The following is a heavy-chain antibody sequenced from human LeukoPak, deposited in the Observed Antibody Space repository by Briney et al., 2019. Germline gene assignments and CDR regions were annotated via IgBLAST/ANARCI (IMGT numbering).Heavy chain of an antibody. Sequence: GASVKVSCKASGGTFSSYAISWVRQAPGQGLEWMGRITPILGIANYAQKFQGRVTITADKSTSTAYMELSSLRSEDTAVYYCARVGDTAMDYWGQGTLVTVSS. J-gene: IGHJ4*02. D-gene: IGHD5-18*01. V-gene: IGHV1-69*04. CDR1: GGTFSSYA. CDR3: ARVGDTAMDY. CDR2: ITPILGIA.